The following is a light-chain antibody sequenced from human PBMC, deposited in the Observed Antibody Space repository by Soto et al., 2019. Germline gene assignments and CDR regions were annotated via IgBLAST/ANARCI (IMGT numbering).Light chain of an antibody. CDR3: SSYTSSSTRV. V-gene: IGLV2-14*01. CDR2: DVS. CDR1: SSDVGDYNY. J-gene: IGLJ1*01. Sequence: QSVLTQPASVSGSLGQSITISCTGTSSDVGDYNYVSWYQQHPGKAPKLMIFDVSNRPSGVSNRFSGSKSGNTASLTISGLQAEDEADYYCSSYTSSSTRVFGTGTKLTVL.